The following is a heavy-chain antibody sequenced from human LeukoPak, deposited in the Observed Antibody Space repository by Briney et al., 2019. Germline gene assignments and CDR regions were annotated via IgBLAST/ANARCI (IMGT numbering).Heavy chain of an antibody. Sequence: PSETLSLTCAVYGGSFSGYYWSWIRQPPRKGLEWIGEINHSGSTNYNPSLKSRVTISVDTSKNQFSLKLSSVTAADTAVYYCARGNNDFLADNAFDIWGQGTMVTVSS. CDR2: INHSGST. CDR1: GGSFSGYY. D-gene: IGHD1/OR15-1a*01. J-gene: IGHJ3*02. CDR3: ARGNNDFLADNAFDI. V-gene: IGHV4-34*01.